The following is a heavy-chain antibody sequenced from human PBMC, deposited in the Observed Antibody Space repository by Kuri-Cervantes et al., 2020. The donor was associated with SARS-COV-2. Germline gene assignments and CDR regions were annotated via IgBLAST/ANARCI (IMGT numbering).Heavy chain of an antibody. D-gene: IGHD3-10*01. CDR2: IYYSVIT. V-gene: IGHV4-30-4*01. CDR3: SRGGVYFGSTTFFNYPDY. J-gene: IGHJ4*02. Sequence: SETLSLTCTVSGDSISGGDYNWSWNRQAPGQGLEWVGNIYYSVITHYASSLKSRVTMSIDTSKNEFSLEMRSVTAADTAVYFCSRGGVYFGSTTFFNYPDYWGQGTLVTVSS. CDR1: GDSISGGDYN.